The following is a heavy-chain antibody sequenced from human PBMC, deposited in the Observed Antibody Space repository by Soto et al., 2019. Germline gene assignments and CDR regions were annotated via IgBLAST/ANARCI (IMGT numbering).Heavy chain of an antibody. CDR2: IWYDGSNK. J-gene: IGHJ6*02. Sequence: QVQLVESGGGVVQPGRSLRLSCAASGFTFSSYGMHWVRQAPGKGLEWVAVIWYDGSNKYYADSVKGRFTISRDNSKNTLYLQMNSLRAEDTAVYYCARALAVSSYYYYYGMDVWGQGTTVTVS. CDR3: ARALAVSSYYYYYGMDV. V-gene: IGHV3-33*01. D-gene: IGHD6-19*01. CDR1: GFTFSSYG.